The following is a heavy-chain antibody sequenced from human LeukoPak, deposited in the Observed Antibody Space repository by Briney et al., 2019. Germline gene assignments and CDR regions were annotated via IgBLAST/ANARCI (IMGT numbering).Heavy chain of an antibody. V-gene: IGHV4-4*02. CDR1: GGSIANTNY. CDR2: VNLQGST. CDR3: AREGGPYRPLDY. Sequence: SETLSLTCGVSGGSIANTNYWTWVRQPPGKGLEWIGEVNLQGSTNYNPSLMGRVAISVDTSENHISLQLTSVTAADTAVYYCAREGGPYRPLDYSGQGTLVTVSS. J-gene: IGHJ4*02.